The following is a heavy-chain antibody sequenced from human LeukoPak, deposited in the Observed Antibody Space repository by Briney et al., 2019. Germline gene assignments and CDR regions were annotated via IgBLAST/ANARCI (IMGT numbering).Heavy chain of an antibody. CDR3: ARTRRYCSGGSCYNWFDP. D-gene: IGHD2-15*01. J-gene: IGHJ5*02. Sequence: SQTLSLTCTVSGGSISSDTYYWSWIRQPAGKGLEWIGRIYASGNSNYNASLKSRVTISIDTSNNQFSLRLSSVIASDTAVYYCARTRRYCSGGSCYNWFDPWGQGTLVTVSS. CDR2: IYASGNS. CDR1: GGSISSDTYY. V-gene: IGHV4-61*02.